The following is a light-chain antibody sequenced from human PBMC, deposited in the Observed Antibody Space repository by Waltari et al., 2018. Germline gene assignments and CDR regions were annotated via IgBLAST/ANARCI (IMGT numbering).Light chain of an antibody. J-gene: IGLJ3*02. CDR2: EDY. CDR1: SGSIGSCY. Sequence: NFILTQTHSVSESPGKTVPIPCTRSSGSIGSCYVPWSQQRPGSAPTTVIYEDYQRPSGVPERFSGSIDSSSNSAYVTISGLKPEDEADYYCQSYDNDNVVFGGGTRLTVL. CDR3: QSYDNDNVV. V-gene: IGLV6-57*03.